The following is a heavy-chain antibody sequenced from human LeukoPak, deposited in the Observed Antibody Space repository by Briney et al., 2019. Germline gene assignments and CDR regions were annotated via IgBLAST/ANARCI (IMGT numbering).Heavy chain of an antibody. J-gene: IGHJ4*02. CDR1: GGSIYSTTFY. V-gene: IGHV4-39*07. CDR2: IYYSGST. D-gene: IGHD4-11*01. CDR3: ARLRGNYFPDY. Sequence: PSETLSLTCTVSGGSIYSTTFYWGWIRQPPGKGLEWIGSIYYSGSTYYNPSLKSRVTISVDTSKNQFSLKLSSVTAADTAVYYCARLRGNYFPDYWGQGTLVTVSS.